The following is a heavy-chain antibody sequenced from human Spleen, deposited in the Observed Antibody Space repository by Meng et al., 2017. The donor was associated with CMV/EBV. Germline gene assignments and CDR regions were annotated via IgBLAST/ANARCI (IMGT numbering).Heavy chain of an antibody. Sequence: GESLKISCAASGVTFSDHYMGWIRQAPGKGLEWVSYISYSGSSIYYADSLKGRFTISRENAKNSLFLQMNSLRAEDTAVYYCAKAYSSSWYREYYDYWGQGTLVTVSS. V-gene: IGHV3-11*01. CDR1: GVTFSDHY. CDR3: AKAYSSSWYREYYDY. CDR2: ISYSGSSI. J-gene: IGHJ4*02. D-gene: IGHD6-13*01.